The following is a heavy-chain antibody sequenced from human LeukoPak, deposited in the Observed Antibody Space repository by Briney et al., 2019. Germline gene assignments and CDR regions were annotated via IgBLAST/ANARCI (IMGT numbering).Heavy chain of an antibody. J-gene: IGHJ6*03. D-gene: IGHD3-3*01. Sequence: GFLRLSCASSEITISDCYRSWIRQAPGKGVAWVSYISSSGSTIYYADSVKCRFTISRYSAKISLYLQMNSVRAEDTAVYYCARGGPRFLEWLYPNYHYYYMDVWGKETTVTVSS. CDR3: ARGGPRFLEWLYPNYHYYYMDV. CDR2: ISSSGSTI. CDR1: EITISDCY. V-gene: IGHV3-11*04.